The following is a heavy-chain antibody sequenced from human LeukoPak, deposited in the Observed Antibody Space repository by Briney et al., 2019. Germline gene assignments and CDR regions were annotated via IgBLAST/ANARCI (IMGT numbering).Heavy chain of an antibody. V-gene: IGHV4-30-2*01. CDR2: IYHSGST. CDR1: GGSISSGGYS. D-gene: IGHD3-10*01. J-gene: IGHJ4*02. CDR3: ARAVITMVRGVIIPLFDY. Sequence: PSQTLSLTCAVSGGSISSGGYSWSWIRQPPGKGLEWIGYIYHSGSTYYNPSLKSRVTISVDRSKNQFSLKLSSVTAADTAVYYCARAVITMVRGVIIPLFDYWGQGTLVTVSP.